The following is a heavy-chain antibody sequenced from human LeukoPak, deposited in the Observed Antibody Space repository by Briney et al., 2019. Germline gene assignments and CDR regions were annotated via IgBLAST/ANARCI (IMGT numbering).Heavy chain of an antibody. CDR1: GGSFSTYY. V-gene: IGHV4-4*07. CDR2: IYTSGST. Sequence: SETLSLTCTASGGSFSTYYWSWIRQPAGKGLEWIGRIYTSGSTNYNPSDKSRVTMSVDTSKNQFSLKLSSVTAADTAEYYSWRDQPRVCADGRYYYYMVVWGKGATVTVPS. D-gene: IGHD5-24*01. J-gene: IGHJ6*03. CDR3: WRDQPRVCADGRYYYYMVV.